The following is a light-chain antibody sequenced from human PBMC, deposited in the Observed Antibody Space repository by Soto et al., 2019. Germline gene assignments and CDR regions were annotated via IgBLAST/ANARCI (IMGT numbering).Light chain of an antibody. CDR1: QSVSSSY. V-gene: IGKV3-20*01. CDR3: QHYGRSPFA. Sequence: EIVMTQYPGTLSLSPGERATLSCRASQSVSSSYLAWYQQTPGQAPRLLIYGASSRATGIPDRFSGSGSGTDFTLTISRLEPEDFTVYYCQHYGRSPFAFGQGTKVDIK. CDR2: GAS. J-gene: IGKJ1*01.